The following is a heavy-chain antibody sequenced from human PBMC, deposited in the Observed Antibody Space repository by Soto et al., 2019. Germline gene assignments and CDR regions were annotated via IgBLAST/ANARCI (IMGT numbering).Heavy chain of an antibody. CDR1: GGTFSRHA. CDR2: IIPIFGTA. J-gene: IGHJ4*02. CDR3: ARGRGYDSNDYYYAY. Sequence: QVQLVQSGAEVRKPGSSVKVSCKASGGTFSRHAISWVRQAPGQGLEWMGGIIPIFGTANHAQKFQGRVTSIADESTSTVDMELSSLRSEDTAMYYCARGRGYDSNDYYYAYWGQGTLVIVSS. D-gene: IGHD3-22*01. V-gene: IGHV1-69*01.